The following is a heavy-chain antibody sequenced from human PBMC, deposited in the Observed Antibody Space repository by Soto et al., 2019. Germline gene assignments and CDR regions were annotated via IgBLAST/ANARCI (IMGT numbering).Heavy chain of an antibody. D-gene: IGHD3-3*01. CDR1: GFTFTSYA. V-gene: IGHV3-23*01. Sequence: LRLSCSASGFTFTSYAMSWVRQAPGKGLQWVSGISGSGGDTKGADSVKGRFTISRDNFKNILYLQMNSLRAEDTAVYYCAKHDFWTLYNTGLDSWGQGALVTVSS. CDR2: ISGSGGDT. CDR3: AKHDFWTLYNTGLDS. J-gene: IGHJ4*02.